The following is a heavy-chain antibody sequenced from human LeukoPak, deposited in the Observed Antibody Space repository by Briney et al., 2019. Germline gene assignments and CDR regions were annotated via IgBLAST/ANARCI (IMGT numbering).Heavy chain of an antibody. CDR3: ARFSGHGDYFWFDP. V-gene: IGHV1-69*13. J-gene: IGHJ5*02. CDR1: GYTFTDYY. D-gene: IGHD4-17*01. Sequence: SVKVSCKASGYTFTDYYIHWVRQAPGQGLEWMGGIIPIFGTANYAQKFQGRVTITADESTSTAYMELSSLRSEDTAVYYCARFSGHGDYFWFDPWGQGTLVTVSS. CDR2: IIPIFGTA.